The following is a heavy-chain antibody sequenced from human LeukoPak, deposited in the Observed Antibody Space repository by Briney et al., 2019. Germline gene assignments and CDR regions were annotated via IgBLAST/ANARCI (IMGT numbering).Heavy chain of an antibody. V-gene: IGHV4-39*07. CDR1: GGSISSSSYY. CDR3: AREGRLSGGYSYGYGYNWFDP. Sequence: RPSETLSLTCTVSGGSISSSSYYWGWIRQPPGKGLEWIGRIYYSGSTYYNPSLKSRVTISVDTSRNQFSLKLSSVTAADTAVYYCAREGRLSGGYSYGYGYNWFDPWGQGTLVTVSS. J-gene: IGHJ5*02. D-gene: IGHD5-18*01. CDR2: IYYSGST.